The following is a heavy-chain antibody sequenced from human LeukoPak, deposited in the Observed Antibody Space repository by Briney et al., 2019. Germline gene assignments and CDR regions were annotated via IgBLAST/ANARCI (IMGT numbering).Heavy chain of an antibody. V-gene: IGHV3-21*01. CDR1: GFTFSSYS. CDR3: ARDRSSGWSFDY. CDR2: ISSSSSYI. D-gene: IGHD6-19*01. Sequence: GGSLRLSCAASGFTFSSYSMNWVRQAPGKGLEWVSSISSSSSYIYYADSVRGRFTISRGSAKNSLYLQMNSLRAEDTAVYYCARDRSSGWSFDYWGQGTLVTVSS. J-gene: IGHJ4*02.